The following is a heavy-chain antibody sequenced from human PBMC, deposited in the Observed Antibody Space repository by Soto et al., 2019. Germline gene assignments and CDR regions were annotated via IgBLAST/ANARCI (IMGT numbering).Heavy chain of an antibody. Sequence: QVQLVESGGGVVQPGRSLRLSCAASGFTFSSYGMHWVRQAPGKGLEWVAVISYDGSNKYYADSVKGRFTISRDNSKNTLYLQMNSLRAEDTAVYYCAKAGIAADYYFDYWGQGPLVTVSS. D-gene: IGHD6-13*01. CDR3: AKAGIAADYYFDY. CDR2: ISYDGSNK. V-gene: IGHV3-30*18. CDR1: GFTFSSYG. J-gene: IGHJ4*02.